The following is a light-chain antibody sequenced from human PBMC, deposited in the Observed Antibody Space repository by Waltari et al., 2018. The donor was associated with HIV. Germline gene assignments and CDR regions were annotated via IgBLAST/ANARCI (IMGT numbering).Light chain of an antibody. CDR3: QQRRNWPRVT. J-gene: IGKJ3*01. CDR2: DAS. V-gene: IGKV3-11*01. Sequence: EIVLTQSPATLSSSPGQKVILSCRASESVGTYLAWYQHKRGQAPRLLIYDASNRAIGTPPRFSGVGSGTDFTLTISGLETEDFAVYYCQQRRNWPRVTFALGPQW. CDR1: ESVGTY.